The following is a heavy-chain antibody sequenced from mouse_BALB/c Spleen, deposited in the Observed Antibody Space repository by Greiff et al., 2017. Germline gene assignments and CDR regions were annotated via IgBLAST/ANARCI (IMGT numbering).Heavy chain of an antibody. V-gene: IGHV1-7*01. D-gene: IGHD2-10*02. CDR3: ARRRYGNYYFDY. Sequence: VQLQQSGAELAKPGASVKMSCKASGYTFTSYWMHWVKQRPGQGLEWIGYINPSTGYTEYNQKFKDKATLTADKSSSTAYMQLSSLTSEDSAVYYCARRRYGNYYFDYWGQGTTLTVSS. CDR1: GYTFTSYW. CDR2: INPSTGYT. J-gene: IGHJ2*01.